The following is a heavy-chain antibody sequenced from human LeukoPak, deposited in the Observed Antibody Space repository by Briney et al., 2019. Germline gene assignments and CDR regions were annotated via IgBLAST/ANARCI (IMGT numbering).Heavy chain of an antibody. CDR1: GGSISSGGYY. V-gene: IGHV4-31*03. Sequence: SETLPLTCTVSGGSISSGGYYWSWIRQHPGKGLEWIGYIYYSGSTYYNPSLKSRVTISVDTSKNQFSLKLSSVTAADTAVYYCARIGHDSSGYYLSLAFDIWGQGTMVTVSS. CDR2: IYYSGST. CDR3: ARIGHDSSGYYLSLAFDI. D-gene: IGHD3-22*01. J-gene: IGHJ3*02.